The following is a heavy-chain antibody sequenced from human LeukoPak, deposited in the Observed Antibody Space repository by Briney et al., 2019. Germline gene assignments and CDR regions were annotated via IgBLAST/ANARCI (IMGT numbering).Heavy chain of an antibody. CDR1: GFTFSSYE. V-gene: IGHV3-48*03. D-gene: IGHD1-1*01. Sequence: GGSLRLSCAASGFTFSSYEMNWVRQAPGKGLEWVSYISSSGSTIYYADSVKGRFTISRDNAKNSLYLQMNSLRAEDTAVYHCARDIDSRGTFDYWGQGTLVTVSS. CDR2: ISSSGSTI. J-gene: IGHJ4*02. CDR3: ARDIDSRGTFDY.